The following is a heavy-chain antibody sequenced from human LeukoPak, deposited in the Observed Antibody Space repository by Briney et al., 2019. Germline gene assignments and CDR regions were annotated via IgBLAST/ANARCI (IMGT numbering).Heavy chain of an antibody. CDR3: ARDVGAWGGANYFDY. CDR1: GFTFSSYG. V-gene: IGHV3-30*03. J-gene: IGHJ4*02. D-gene: IGHD1-26*01. CDR2: ISYDGSNK. Sequence: GGSLRLSCAASGFTFSSYGMHWVRQAPGKGLEWVAVISYDGSNKYYADSVKGRFTISRDNSKNTLYLQLNSLRAEDTAVYYCARDVGAWGGANYFDYWGQGTLVTVSS.